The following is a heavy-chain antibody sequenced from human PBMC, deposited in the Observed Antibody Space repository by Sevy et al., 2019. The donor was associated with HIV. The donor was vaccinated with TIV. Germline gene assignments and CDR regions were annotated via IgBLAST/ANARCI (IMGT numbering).Heavy chain of an antibody. V-gene: IGHV3-33*01. Sequence: GGSLRLSCAASGFIFSNHGMHWVRQAPGKGLEWVARIWYDGSYTYYGKSVKGRFTISRDNSKNTVDLQMNSLRVEDTAVYYCARDVDSNYDGIDAWGQGTTVTVSS. D-gene: IGHD4-4*01. CDR2: IWYDGSYT. CDR3: ARDVDSNYDGIDA. J-gene: IGHJ6*02. CDR1: GFIFSNHG.